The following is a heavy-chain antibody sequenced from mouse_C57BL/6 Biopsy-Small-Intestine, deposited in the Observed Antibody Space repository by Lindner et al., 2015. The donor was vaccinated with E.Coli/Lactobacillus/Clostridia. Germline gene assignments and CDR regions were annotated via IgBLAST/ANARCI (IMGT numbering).Heavy chain of an antibody. V-gene: IGHV10-3*01. D-gene: IGHD1-1*02. Sequence: ESGGGLVQPEGSLKLSCAASGFTFNTYAMHWVRQTPGKDLEWVARIRSECLNYTTYYADSVKDGFTISRDDSQSMLYLQMNDLKTEDSAMYYCVRGREGPHFFGGTYIRRVDWCFDVWGTGTTVTVSS. J-gene: IGHJ1*03. CDR3: VRGREGPHFFGGTYIRRVDWCFDV. CDR1: GFTFNTYA. CDR2: IRSECLNYTT.